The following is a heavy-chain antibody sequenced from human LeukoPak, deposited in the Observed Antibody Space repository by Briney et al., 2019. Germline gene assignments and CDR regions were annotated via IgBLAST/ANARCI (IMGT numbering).Heavy chain of an antibody. D-gene: IGHD3-16*01. J-gene: IGHJ5*02. CDR3: ARVWPGNWFDP. CDR1: GGSISSYY. Sequence: SETLSLTCTVSGGSISSYYWSWIRQPPGKGLEWIGYIYYSGSTNYNPSLKSRVTISVDTSKNQFSLKLSSVTAADTAVYYCARVWPGNWFDPWGQGTLVTVSS. V-gene: IGHV4-59*01. CDR2: IYYSGST.